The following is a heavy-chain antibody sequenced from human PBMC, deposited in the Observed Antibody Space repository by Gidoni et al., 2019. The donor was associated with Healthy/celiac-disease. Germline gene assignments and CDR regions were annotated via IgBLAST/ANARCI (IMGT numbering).Heavy chain of an antibody. J-gene: IGHJ5*02. D-gene: IGHD4-4*01. V-gene: IGHV4-61*02. CDR1: GGSISSGSYY. CDR3: ARDGETTVTTGNWFDP. CDR2: IYTSGST. Sequence: QVQLQESGPGLVKPSQTLSLTCTVSGGSISSGSYYWSWIRQPAGKGLEWIGRIYTSGSTNYNPSLKSRVTISVDTSKNQFSLKLSSVTAADTAVYYCARDGETTVTTGNWFDPWGQGTLVTVSS.